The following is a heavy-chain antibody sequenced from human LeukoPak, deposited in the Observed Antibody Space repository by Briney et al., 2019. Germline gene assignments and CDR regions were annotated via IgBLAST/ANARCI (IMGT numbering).Heavy chain of an antibody. J-gene: IGHJ4*02. CDR3: ASTIVGATLDC. Sequence: PGGSLRLSCAASGFTVSSNYMSWVRQAPGKGLEWVSVIYSGGNTYYADSVKGRFAISRDNSKNTLYLQMNSLRAEDTAVYYCASTIVGATLDCWGQGTLVTVSS. V-gene: IGHV3-53*01. D-gene: IGHD1-26*01. CDR2: IYSGGNT. CDR1: GFTVSSNY.